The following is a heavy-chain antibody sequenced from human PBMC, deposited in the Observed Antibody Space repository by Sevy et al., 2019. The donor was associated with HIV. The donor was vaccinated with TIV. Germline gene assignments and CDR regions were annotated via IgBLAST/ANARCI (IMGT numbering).Heavy chain of an antibody. V-gene: IGHV3-30-3*01. CDR2: ISYDGSNK. J-gene: IGHJ4*02. Sequence: GGSLRLSCAASGFTFSSYDMHWVRQAPGKGLEWVAVISYDGSNKYYADSVKGRFTISRDNSKNTLYLQMNSLRAEDTAVYYCARAGVEDYWGQGTLVTVSS. CDR3: ARAGVEDY. CDR1: GFTFSSYD. D-gene: IGHD2-15*01.